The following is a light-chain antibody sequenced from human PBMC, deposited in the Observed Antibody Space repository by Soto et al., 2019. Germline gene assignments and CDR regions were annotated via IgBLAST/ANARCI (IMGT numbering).Light chain of an antibody. CDR3: SSFAGGGNPVL. CDR2: EVT. J-gene: IGLJ2*01. Sequence: QSVLTQPPSASGSLGQSVTISCTGTSSDVGGSNYVSWHQQHPGKAPKVMIYEVTKRPPGVPDRFSGSKSGTTASLTVSGLQAEDEADYYCSSFAGGGNPVLLGGGTKLTVL. V-gene: IGLV2-8*01. CDR1: SSDVGGSNY.